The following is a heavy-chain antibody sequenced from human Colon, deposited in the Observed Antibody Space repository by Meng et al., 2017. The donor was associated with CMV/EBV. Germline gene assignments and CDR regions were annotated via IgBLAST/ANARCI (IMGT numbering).Heavy chain of an antibody. CDR2: ISSSSSYI. V-gene: IGHV3-21*01. D-gene: IGHD3-3*01. CDR3: ARGTPTIFGSSGGHTSGHYFDY. CDR1: GGSFSGYY. J-gene: IGHJ4*02. Sequence: GGSLRLSCAVYGGSFSGYYWSWIRQPPGKGLEWVSSISSSSSYIYYADSVKGRFTISRDNAKNSLYLQMNSLRAEDTAVYYCARGTPTIFGSSGGHTSGHYFDYWGQGTLVTVSS.